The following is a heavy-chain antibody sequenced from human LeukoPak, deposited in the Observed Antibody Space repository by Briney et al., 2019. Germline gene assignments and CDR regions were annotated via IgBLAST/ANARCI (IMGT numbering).Heavy chain of an antibody. CDR1: GFSFSNYA. Sequence: GRSLRLSCAASGFSFSNYAPHWVRQAPGKGLEWVAFIRFDGSDKYYVDSVKGRFTISRDNSKNTLNLQMNSLRAEDTAVYYCAKDPAARNGNWFDPWGQGTLVTVSS. CDR2: IRFDGSDK. CDR3: AKDPAARNGNWFDP. V-gene: IGHV3-30*02. D-gene: IGHD2-8*01. J-gene: IGHJ5*02.